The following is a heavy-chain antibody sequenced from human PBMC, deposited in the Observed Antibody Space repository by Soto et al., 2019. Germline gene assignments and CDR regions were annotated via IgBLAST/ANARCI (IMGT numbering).Heavy chain of an antibody. CDR1: GGSISSGGYY. J-gene: IGHJ6*03. D-gene: IGHD2-2*01. Sequence: SETLSLTCTVSGGSISSGGYYWSWIRKHPGKGPEWIGYIYYSGSTYYNPSLKSRVTISVDTSKNQFSLKLSSVTAADTAVYYCARQQEGYCSSTSCYGRDYYYYYMDVWGKGTTVTVSS. CDR3: ARQQEGYCSSTSCYGRDYYYYYMDV. CDR2: IYYSGST. V-gene: IGHV4-31*03.